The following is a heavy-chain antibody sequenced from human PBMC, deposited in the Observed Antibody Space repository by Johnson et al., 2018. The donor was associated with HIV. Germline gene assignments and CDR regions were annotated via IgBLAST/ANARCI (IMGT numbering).Heavy chain of an antibody. D-gene: IGHD3-22*01. Sequence: QVQLVESGGGVVQPGRSLRLSCAASGFTFSSYAMHWVRPAPGKGLEWVAVISYDGSNKYYADSEKGRITIARDNSKITLYLQMNSLRAGDTAVYYCAREAHYYDSSGLKRGAFDIWGQGTMVTVSS. CDR3: AREAHYYDSSGLKRGAFDI. CDR2: ISYDGSNK. V-gene: IGHV3-30-3*01. CDR1: GFTFSSYA. J-gene: IGHJ3*02.